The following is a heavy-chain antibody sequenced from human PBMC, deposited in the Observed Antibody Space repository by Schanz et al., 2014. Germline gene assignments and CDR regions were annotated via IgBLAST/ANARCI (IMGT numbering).Heavy chain of an antibody. CDR1: GGSISTSSRY. D-gene: IGHD3-3*01. J-gene: IGHJ4*02. CDR2: LYYTGKT. V-gene: IGHV4-39*01. CDR3: VRHGNYEFWHGPTPQFEN. Sequence: QLHLQESGPGLAKPSETLSLICSVSGGSISTSSRYWGWIRQSPGKGLEWLGGLYYTGKTHYNPSLKSQVTLYLDTSKNQFSLNLTSVTAADTAVYYCVRHGNYEFWHGPTPQFENWGQGTLVTVS.